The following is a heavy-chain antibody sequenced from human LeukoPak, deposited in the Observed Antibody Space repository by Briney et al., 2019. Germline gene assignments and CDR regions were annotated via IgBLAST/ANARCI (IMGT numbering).Heavy chain of an antibody. CDR1: GFTFSSYA. V-gene: IGHV3-30-3*01. CDR3: ARAREYSSGWYGHAFDY. Sequence: GGSLRLSCAASGFTFSSYAMHWVRQAPGKGLEWVAVISYDRSNKYYADSVKGRFTISRDNSKNTLYLQMNSLRAEDTAVYYCARAREYSSGWYGHAFDYWGQGTLVTVSS. D-gene: IGHD6-19*01. CDR2: ISYDRSNK. J-gene: IGHJ4*02.